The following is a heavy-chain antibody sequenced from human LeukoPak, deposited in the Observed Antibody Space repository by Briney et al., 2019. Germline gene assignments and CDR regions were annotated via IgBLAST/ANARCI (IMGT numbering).Heavy chain of an antibody. CDR1: GYTFTGYY. CDR2: INPNSGGT. V-gene: IGHV1-2*02. CDR3: ARQRLSGLDAFDI. D-gene: IGHD3-10*01. Sequence: ASVKVSCKASGYTFTGYYMHWVRQAPGQGLEWMGWINPNSGGTNYAQKFQGRVTMTRDTSISTAYMELSSLRSEDAAVYYCARQRLSGLDAFDIWGQGTMVTVSS. J-gene: IGHJ3*02.